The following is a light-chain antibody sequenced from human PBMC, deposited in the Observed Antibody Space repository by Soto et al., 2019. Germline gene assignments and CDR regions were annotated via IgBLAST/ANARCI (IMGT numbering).Light chain of an antibody. CDR1: SSDVGGYDF. V-gene: IGLV2-14*03. CDR3: SSYTSNNTLI. J-gene: IGLJ2*01. Sequence: QSVLTQPASVSGSPGQSITISCTGTSSDVGGYDFVSWYQQHPDKVPKLVIYDVSNRPSGVFNRFSGSKSGNTASLTISGLQAEDEADYYCSSYTSNNTLIFGGGTKVTVL. CDR2: DVS.